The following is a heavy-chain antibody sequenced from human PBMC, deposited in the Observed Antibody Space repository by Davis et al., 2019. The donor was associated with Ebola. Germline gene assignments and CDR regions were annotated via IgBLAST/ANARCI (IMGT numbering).Heavy chain of an antibody. CDR2: INHSGDT. CDR3: ASPHQIRGKDCFDC. V-gene: IGHV4-34*01. J-gene: IGHJ4*02. CDR1: GGSFSNYY. Sequence: PSETLSLTCAVYGGSFSNYYWSWIRQAPGKGLEWIGEINHSGDTEYNPSLKNRVTISIDTSNPQFSLRLTSVTAADTAVYYCASPHQIRGKDCFDCWSQGNLVIVSS.